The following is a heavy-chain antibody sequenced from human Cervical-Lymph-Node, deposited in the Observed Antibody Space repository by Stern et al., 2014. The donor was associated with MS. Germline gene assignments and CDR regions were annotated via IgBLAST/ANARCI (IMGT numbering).Heavy chain of an antibody. CDR1: GYTFTAFF. J-gene: IGHJ4*02. D-gene: IGHD3-22*01. CDR2: LNPNSDDP. Sequence: VQLLESGTQMQKPGASVKVSCKASGYTFTAFFIHWVRQVPGQGFEWMGRLNPNSDDPTYAQKFEDRVTLTRDTSIGTAYLELSRLTSADTAVYYCAREATLIVVGIDYWGQGTQVTVSS. V-gene: IGHV1-2*06. CDR3: AREATLIVVGIDY.